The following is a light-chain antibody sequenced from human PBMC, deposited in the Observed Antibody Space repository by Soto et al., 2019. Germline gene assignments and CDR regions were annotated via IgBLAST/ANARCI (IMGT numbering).Light chain of an antibody. CDR1: QTVSSIY. J-gene: IGKJ1*01. V-gene: IGKV3-20*01. CDR2: GAS. Sequence: EIVLTQSPGTLSLSPGERATLSCRASQTVSSIYLAWYQQKLGQAPRLLIYGASSWATGIPDRFSGSGSGTAFTLTISRLEPEDFAVYSCHQVGSSVTWKFGQGTKVEIK. CDR3: HQVGSSVTWK.